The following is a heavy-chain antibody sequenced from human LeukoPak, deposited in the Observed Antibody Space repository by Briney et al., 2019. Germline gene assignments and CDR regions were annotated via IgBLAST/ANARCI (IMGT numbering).Heavy chain of an antibody. CDR1: GGTFSSYA. J-gene: IGHJ5*02. D-gene: IGHD2-2*01. V-gene: IGHV1-69*13. CDR2: IIPIFGTA. Sequence: SVKVSCKASGGTFSSYAISWVRQAPGQGLEWMGGIIPIFGTANYAQKFQGRVTITADESTSTAYMELGSLRSEDTAVYYCAREAGYCSSTSCPHWFDPWGQGTLVTVSS. CDR3: AREAGYCSSTSCPHWFDP.